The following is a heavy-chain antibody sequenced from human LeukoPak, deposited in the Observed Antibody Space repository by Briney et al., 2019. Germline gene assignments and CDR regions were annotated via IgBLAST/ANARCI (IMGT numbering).Heavy chain of an antibody. J-gene: IGHJ4*02. D-gene: IGHD1-26*01. CDR2: IYYSGST. CDR3: ARATRYSGSYWLDY. Sequence: SETLSLTCTVSGGSISNYYWSWIRQPPGKGLEWIGYIYYSGSTNYNPSLKSRVTISVDTSKNQFSLKLSSVTAADTAVYYCARATRYSGSYWLDYWGQGTLVTVSS. V-gene: IGHV4-59*01. CDR1: GGSISNYY.